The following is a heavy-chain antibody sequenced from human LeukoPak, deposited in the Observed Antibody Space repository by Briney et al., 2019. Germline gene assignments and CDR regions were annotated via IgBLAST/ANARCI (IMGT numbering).Heavy chain of an antibody. V-gene: IGHV1-18*01. CDR2: ISAYNGNT. D-gene: IGHD4-17*01. CDR1: GYTFTSYG. J-gene: IGHJ6*03. CDR3: ARDTYTTVTAMDV. Sequence: ASVKVSCTASGYTFTSYGFSWVRQAPGQGLEWMGWISAYNGNTVYPQNLQGRVTLTTDTSTSTAYMELRSLRSDDTAVYYCARDTYTTVTAMDVWGKGTTVIVSS.